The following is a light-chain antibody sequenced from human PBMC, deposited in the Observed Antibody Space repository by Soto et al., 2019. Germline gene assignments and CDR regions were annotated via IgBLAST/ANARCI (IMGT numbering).Light chain of an antibody. CDR2: GVT. V-gene: IGLV2-8*01. CDR3: ASYGGRDDMI. J-gene: IGLJ2*01. CDR1: SSDLDGYNY. Sequence: QSALTQPASVSGSPGQSITISCTGTSSDLDGYNYVSWYQYHPGKAPKLMIYGVTDRISGVPYRFSGSKSGNTASLTVSGLQAEDEADYYCASYGGRDDMIFGGGTKLTVL.